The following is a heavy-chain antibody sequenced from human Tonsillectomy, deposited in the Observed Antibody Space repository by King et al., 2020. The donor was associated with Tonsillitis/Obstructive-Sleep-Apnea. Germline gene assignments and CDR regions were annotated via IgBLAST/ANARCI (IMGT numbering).Heavy chain of an antibody. CDR1: GFTFSSYA. V-gene: IGHV3-23*04. CDR2: ISGSGGST. J-gene: IGHJ4*02. D-gene: IGHD5-18*01. CDR3: AKEGYSYGYYFDY. Sequence: VPLVESGGGLVPPGGSLRLSCASSGFTFSSYAMSWVRPAPGKGLEWVSAISGSGGSTYYADSVKGRFTISRDNSKNTLYLQMNSLRAEDTAVYYCAKEGYSYGYYFDYWGQGPLVSVSS.